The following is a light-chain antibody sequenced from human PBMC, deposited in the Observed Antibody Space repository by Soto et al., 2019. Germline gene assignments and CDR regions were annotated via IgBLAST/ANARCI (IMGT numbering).Light chain of an antibody. J-gene: IGLJ2*01. CDR3: SSYAGSNNLGV. V-gene: IGLV2-8*01. CDR2: EVS. CDR1: SSDVGGYNY. Sequence: QSALTQPPSASGYPGQSVTISCTGTSSDVGGYNYVSWYQQHPGKAPKLMIYEVSKRPSGVPDRLSGSKSGNTASLTVSGLQAEDEAAYYCSSYAGSNNLGVFGGGTKLTVL.